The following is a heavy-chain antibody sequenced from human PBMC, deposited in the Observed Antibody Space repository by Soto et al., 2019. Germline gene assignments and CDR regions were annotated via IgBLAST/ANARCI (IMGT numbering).Heavy chain of an antibody. D-gene: IGHD3-22*01. V-gene: IGHV2-5*02. Sequence: QITLKESGPTLVKPTQTLTLTCTFSGFSLSTSGVGVGWIRQPPGKALEWLALIYWDDDKRYSPSLKSRLTIPKDTSKNQVVLTMTNMDPVDTAPYYSAHRHSYYDSSIPFDYWGQGTLVTVSS. CDR3: AHRHSYYDSSIPFDY. CDR1: GFSLSTSGVG. J-gene: IGHJ4*02. CDR2: IYWDDDK.